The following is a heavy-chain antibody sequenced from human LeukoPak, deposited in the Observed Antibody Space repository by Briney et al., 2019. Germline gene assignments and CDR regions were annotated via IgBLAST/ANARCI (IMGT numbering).Heavy chain of an antibody. CDR3: ARDLGPAGSPGQGYCSGGSCYHTEHYFQH. J-gene: IGHJ1*01. Sequence: GASVKVSCKASGYTFTSYGISWVRQAPGQGLEWMGWISAYNGNTNYAQKLQGRVTMTTDTSTSTAYMELRSLRAEDTAVYYCARDLGPAGSPGQGYCSGGSCYHTEHYFQHWGQGTLVTVSS. CDR1: GYTFTSYG. V-gene: IGHV1-18*01. D-gene: IGHD2-15*01. CDR2: ISAYNGNT.